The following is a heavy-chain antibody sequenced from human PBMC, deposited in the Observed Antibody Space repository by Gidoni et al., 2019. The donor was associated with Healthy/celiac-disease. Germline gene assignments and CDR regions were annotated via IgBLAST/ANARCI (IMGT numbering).Heavy chain of an antibody. V-gene: IGHV3-48*02. D-gene: IGHD5-18*01. Sequence: EVQLVESGGGLVQPGGSLRLSCAASGFTFSSYSMNWVRQAPGKGLEWVSYISSSSSTIYYADSVKGRFTISRDNAKNSLYLQTNSLRDEDTAVYYCARDSFTAMVINDYWGQGTLVTVSS. CDR2: ISSSSSTI. CDR1: GFTFSSYS. J-gene: IGHJ4*02. CDR3: ARDSFTAMVINDY.